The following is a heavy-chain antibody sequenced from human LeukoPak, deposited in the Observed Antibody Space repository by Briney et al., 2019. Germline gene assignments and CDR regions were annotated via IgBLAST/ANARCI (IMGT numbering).Heavy chain of an antibody. CDR1: GGSISSYY. J-gene: IGHJ3*02. CDR3: ARELVNYGYAFDI. CDR2: IYYSGST. V-gene: IGHV4-59*12. Sequence: PSETLSLTCTVSGGSISSYYWSWIRQPPGKGLEWIGYIYYSGSTNYNPSLKSRVTISVDTSKNQFSLKLSSVTAADTAVYYCARELVNYGYAFDIWGQGTMVTVSS. D-gene: IGHD3-10*01.